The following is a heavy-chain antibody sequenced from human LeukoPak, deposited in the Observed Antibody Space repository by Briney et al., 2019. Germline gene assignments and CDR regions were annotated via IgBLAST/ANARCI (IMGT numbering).Heavy chain of an antibody. CDR2: IRNSTNNI. V-gene: IGHV3-48*04. Sequence: GSLRLSCAASGFSFNTYIMNWVRQAPGKGLEWISYIRNSTNNIYYADSVRGRFTISRDNAKNSLYLQMNSLRVEDTAVYYCARSGSHRNSGYDYWGQGTLVTVSS. CDR3: ARSGSHRNSGYDY. J-gene: IGHJ4*02. D-gene: IGHD5-12*01. CDR1: GFSFNTYI.